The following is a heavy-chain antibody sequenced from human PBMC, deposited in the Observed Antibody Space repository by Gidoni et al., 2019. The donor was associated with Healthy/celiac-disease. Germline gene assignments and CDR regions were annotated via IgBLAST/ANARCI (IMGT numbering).Heavy chain of an antibody. J-gene: IGHJ6*02. V-gene: IGHV4-39*01. CDR2: IYYSGST. Sequence: QLQLQESGPGLVKPSETLSLTCTVSGGSISSSSYYWGWIRQPPGKGLEWIGSIYYSGSTYYNPSLKSRVTISVDTSKNQFSLKLSSVTAADTAVYYCATSPGYSSGWYWYYYGMDVWGQGTTVTVSS. CDR3: ATSPGYSSGWYWYYYGMDV. D-gene: IGHD6-19*01. CDR1: GGSISSSSYY.